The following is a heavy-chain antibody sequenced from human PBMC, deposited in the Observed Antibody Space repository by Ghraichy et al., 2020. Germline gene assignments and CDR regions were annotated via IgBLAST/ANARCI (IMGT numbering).Heavy chain of an antibody. CDR1: GASISSSDW. CDR2: MHHGGNT. CDR3: ARVPCCPSGFSDGSGYYWEMRWFDP. V-gene: IGHV4-4*02. Sequence: SETLSLTCAVSGASISSSDWWTWVRQPPGKGLEWLAEMHHGGNTNYNPSIRRRVTISLDKSRNLLSLNVKSVTAADTAVYFCARVPCCPSGFSDGSGYYWEMRWFDPWGRGTLVTVAS. J-gene: IGHJ5*02. D-gene: IGHD3-22*01.